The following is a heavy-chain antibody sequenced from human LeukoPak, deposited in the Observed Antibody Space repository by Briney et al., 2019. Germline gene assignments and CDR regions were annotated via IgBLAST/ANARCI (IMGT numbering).Heavy chain of an antibody. V-gene: IGHV1-2*02. CDR1: GYTFTGYY. D-gene: IGHD1-26*01. Sequence: ASVKVSCKASGYTFTGYYMHWVRQAPGQGLEWMGWINPNSGGTNCAQKFQGRVTMTRDTSISTAYMELSRLRSDDTAVYYCARAPWEDPLYYYYYGMDVWGQGTTVTVSS. CDR2: INPNSGGT. CDR3: ARAPWEDPLYYYYYGMDV. J-gene: IGHJ6*02.